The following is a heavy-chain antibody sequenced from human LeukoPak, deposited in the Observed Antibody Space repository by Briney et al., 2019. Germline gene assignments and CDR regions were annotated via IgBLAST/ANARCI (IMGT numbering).Heavy chain of an antibody. Sequence: SSETLSLTCAVYGGSFSGYYWSWIRQPPGKGLEWIGEINHSGSTNYNPSLKSRVTISVDTSKNQFSLKLSSVIAADTAVYYCHGGCLAGIMGVDNWFDPWGQETLVTVSS. CDR3: HGGCLAGIMGVDNWFDP. CDR1: GGSFSGYY. V-gene: IGHV4-34*01. J-gene: IGHJ5*02. CDR2: INHSGST. D-gene: IGHD6-19*01.